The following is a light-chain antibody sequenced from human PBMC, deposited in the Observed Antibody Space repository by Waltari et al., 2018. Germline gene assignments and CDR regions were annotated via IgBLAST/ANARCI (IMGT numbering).Light chain of an antibody. CDR2: EIS. V-gene: IGKV2-29*02. CDR1: QSLLHNNGKTY. J-gene: IGKJ4*01. CDR3: MQSVQLPLT. Sequence: EIVLTQTPLSLSVTPGQTAAISCKSTQSLLHNNGKTYLFWYRQKPGQSPQLLISEISSRFSGVSERFSGSGSGTDFTLKITRVEADDIGTYYCMQSVQLPLTFGGGTKVEIK.